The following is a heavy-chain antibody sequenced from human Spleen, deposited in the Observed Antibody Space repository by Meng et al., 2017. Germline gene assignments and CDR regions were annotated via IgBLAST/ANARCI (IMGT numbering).Heavy chain of an antibody. CDR1: GYTFPDYW. CDR2: ISSYNGNT. Sequence: QAQLVQAGAEVKKPGASVKVSCKASGYTFPDYWLHWVRRAPGQGLEWMGRISSYNGNTNYAQKLQGRVTVTTDTSTSTAYMELRSLRSDDTAVYYCARAPIAVAGQTFDPWGQGTLVTVSS. J-gene: IGHJ5*02. D-gene: IGHD6-19*01. V-gene: IGHV1-18*04. CDR3: ARAPIAVAGQTFDP.